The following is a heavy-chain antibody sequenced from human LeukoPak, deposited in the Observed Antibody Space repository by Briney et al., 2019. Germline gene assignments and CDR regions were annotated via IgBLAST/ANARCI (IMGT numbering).Heavy chain of an antibody. CDR3: AKGRSQYCSGGSCYPQTFDY. Sequence: GSLRLSCAASGFTFSSYAMSWVRQAPGKGLEWVSAISGSGGSTYYADSVKGRFTISRDNSKNTLYLQMNSLRAEDTAVYYCAKGRSQYCSGGSCYPQTFDYWGQGTLVTVSS. V-gene: IGHV3-23*01. CDR2: ISGSGGST. J-gene: IGHJ4*02. D-gene: IGHD2-15*01. CDR1: GFTFSSYA.